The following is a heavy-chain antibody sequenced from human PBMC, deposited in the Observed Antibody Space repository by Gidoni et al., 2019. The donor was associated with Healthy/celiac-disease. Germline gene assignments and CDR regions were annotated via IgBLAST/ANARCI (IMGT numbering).Heavy chain of an antibody. Sequence: QVQLQESGPGLVKPSETLSLTCTVSGGSISSYYWSWIRQPPGKGLEWIGYIYYSGSTNYNPSLKSRVTMSVDTSKNQFSLKLSSVTAADTAGYYCARSVWFGEPTYYYYGMDVWGQGTTVTVSS. CDR3: ARSVWFGEPTYYYYGMDV. CDR2: IYYSGST. D-gene: IGHD3-10*01. V-gene: IGHV4-59*01. CDR1: GGSISSYY. J-gene: IGHJ6*02.